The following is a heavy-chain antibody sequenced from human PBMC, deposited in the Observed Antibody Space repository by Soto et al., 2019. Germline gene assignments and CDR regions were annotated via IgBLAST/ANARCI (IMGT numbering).Heavy chain of an antibody. CDR1: GYTFTGYY. CDR2: INPNSGGT. J-gene: IGHJ4*02. CDR3: ARGPGYGYIPPSLDC. V-gene: IGHV1-2*02. D-gene: IGHD2-21*01. Sequence: ASVKVSCKASGYTFTGYYMHWVRQAPGQGLEWMGWINPNSGGTNYAQKFQGRVTMTRDTSISTAYMELSRLRSDDTAVYYCARGPGYGYIPPSLDCWGQGTLVTVSS.